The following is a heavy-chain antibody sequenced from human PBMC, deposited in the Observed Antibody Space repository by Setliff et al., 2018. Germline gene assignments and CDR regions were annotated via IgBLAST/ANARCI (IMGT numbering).Heavy chain of an antibody. J-gene: IGHJ4*02. CDR3: VRDLGQWALDF. CDR2: ISAQDGNT. CDR1: GFSFTSFG. Sequence: GASVKVSCKTSGFSFTSFGFSWVRQAPGQGLEWMGWISAQDGNTIYAQNFQGRVTMTTDTSASTAYMELRSLRSDDTAVYYCVRDLGQWALDFWGQGTLVTVSS. D-gene: IGHD1-26*01. V-gene: IGHV1-18*01.